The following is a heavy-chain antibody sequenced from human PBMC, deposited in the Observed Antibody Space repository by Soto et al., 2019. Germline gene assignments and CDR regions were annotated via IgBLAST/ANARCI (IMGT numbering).Heavy chain of an antibody. CDR2: ISAYDGYT. J-gene: IGHJ4*02. D-gene: IGHD6-6*01. CDR3: ASSSSGSPDS. V-gene: IGHV1-18*01. Sequence: QIQLVQSGAEVKQPWASVKVSCKASGYTFKTYGISWVRQAPGQGLEWMGWISAYDGYTNHAQTLQGRVCITTDISTSTAYMELTSLTSDATAVYYCASSSSGSPDSWGQGTLVTVSS. CDR1: GYTFKTYG.